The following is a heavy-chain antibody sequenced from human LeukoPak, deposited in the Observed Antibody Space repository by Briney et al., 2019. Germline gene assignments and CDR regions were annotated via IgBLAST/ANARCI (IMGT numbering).Heavy chain of an antibody. J-gene: IGHJ4*02. CDR3: AGDFWSGYYFRD. CDR2: IYTSGST. D-gene: IGHD3-3*01. Sequence: SETLSLTCTVSGGSISSGSYYWTWIRQPAGKGLEWIGRIYTSGSTNYNPSLESRVTISVDTSKNQFSLKLSSVTAADTAVYYCAGDFWSGYYFRDWGQGTLVTVSS. V-gene: IGHV4-61*02. CDR1: GGSISSGSYY.